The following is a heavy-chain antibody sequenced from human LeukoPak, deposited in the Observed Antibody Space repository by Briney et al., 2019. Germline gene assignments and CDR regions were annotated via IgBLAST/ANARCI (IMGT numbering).Heavy chain of an antibody. CDR1: GFTFSSYG. V-gene: IGHV3-30*18. J-gene: IGHJ4*02. D-gene: IGHD1-1*01. CDR3: AKVESFYAGSCNFDY. CDR2: ISYDGSNK. Sequence: GGSLRLSCAASGFTFSSYGMHWVRQAPGKGLEWVAVISYDGSNKYYADSVKGRFTISRDNSKNTLYLQMNSLRAEDTAVYYCAKVESFYAGSCNFDYWGQGTLVTVSS.